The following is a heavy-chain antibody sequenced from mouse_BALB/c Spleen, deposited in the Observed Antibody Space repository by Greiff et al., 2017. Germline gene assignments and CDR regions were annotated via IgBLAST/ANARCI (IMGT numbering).Heavy chain of an antibody. V-gene: IGHV5-6-5*01. CDR1: GFTFSSYA. J-gene: IGHJ3*01. CDR3: ARGLIYYYGSSRAY. D-gene: IGHD1-1*01. Sequence: EVQVVESGGGLVKPGGSLKLSCAASGFTFSSYAMSWVRQTPEKRLEWVASISSGGSTYYPDSVKGRFTISRDNARNILYLQMSSLRSEDTAMYYCARGLIYYYGSSRAYWGQGTLVTVSA. CDR2: ISSGGST.